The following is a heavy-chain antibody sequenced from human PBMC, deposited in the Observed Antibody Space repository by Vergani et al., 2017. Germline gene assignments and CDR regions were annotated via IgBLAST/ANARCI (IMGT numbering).Heavy chain of an antibody. CDR1: GGSISSGGYY. J-gene: IGHJ5*02. Sequence: QVQLQESGPGLVKPSQTLSLTCTVSGGSISSGGYYWSWLRQHPGKGLEWIGYIYYSGSTYYNPSLKSRVTISVDTSKNQFSLKLSSVTAADTAVYYCARDRRYCSGGSCSNNWFDPWGQGTLVTVS. CDR2: IYYSGST. CDR3: ARDRRYCSGGSCSNNWFDP. V-gene: IGHV4-31*03. D-gene: IGHD2-15*01.